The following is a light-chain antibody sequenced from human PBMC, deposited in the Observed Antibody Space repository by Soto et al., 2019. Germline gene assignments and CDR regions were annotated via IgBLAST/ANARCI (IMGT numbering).Light chain of an antibody. Sequence: DIQMTQSPPSLSASVGDRVTITCQASQDIGNYLSWYQQKLGKAPKLLIYDASSLETGVPPRFSGSGSGTDCAFTITSRQPEDFATYYCQQYGDLPLTFGGGTNVEIK. CDR2: DAS. J-gene: IGKJ4*01. CDR1: QDIGNY. CDR3: QQYGDLPLT. V-gene: IGKV1-33*01.